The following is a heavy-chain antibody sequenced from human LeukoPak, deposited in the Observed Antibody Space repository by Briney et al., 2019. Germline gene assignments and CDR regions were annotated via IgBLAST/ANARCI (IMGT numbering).Heavy chain of an antibody. V-gene: IGHV3-7*01. Sequence: SGGSLRLSCAASGFTLSTYWMNWVRQAPGKGLEWVATIKQDGSEKYYVDSVKGRFTISRDNAKNTLYLQMNSLRAEDTAVYYCVRDFYYDSSKLQSYYYYYYMDVWGKGTTVTISS. J-gene: IGHJ6*03. D-gene: IGHD3-22*01. CDR1: GFTLSTYW. CDR3: VRDFYYDSSKLQSYYYYYYMDV. CDR2: IKQDGSEK.